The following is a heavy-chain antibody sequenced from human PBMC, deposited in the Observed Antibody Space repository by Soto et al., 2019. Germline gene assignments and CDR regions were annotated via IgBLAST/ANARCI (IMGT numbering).Heavy chain of an antibody. D-gene: IGHD3-16*02. CDR1: GFDFRSYA. J-gene: IGHJ5*02. Sequence: QPGGSLRLSCAASGFDFRSYAMSWVRQAPGKGLESVASISGAAQSIFYADSVKGRVTISRDNSKATLFLDIHSLGAEDSAIYYCTKARVSLLSVVKPDAWGQGTLVTVSS. CDR2: ISGAAQSI. V-gene: IGHV3-23*01. CDR3: TKARVSLLSVVKPDA.